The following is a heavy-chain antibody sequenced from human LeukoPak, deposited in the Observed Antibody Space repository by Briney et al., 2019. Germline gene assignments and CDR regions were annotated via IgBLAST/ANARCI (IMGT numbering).Heavy chain of an antibody. CDR2: ISYSGST. D-gene: IGHD3/OR15-3a*01. CDR3: ATAMDWGSRWYFDL. CDR1: GASINNYY. J-gene: IGHJ2*01. V-gene: IGHV4-59*01. Sequence: SETLSLTCTVSGASINNYYCNWIRQPPGKGLEWLGYISYSGSTNYSPSLRSRVSMSLDTSKNQSSLRLNSVTAADTAVYYCATAMDWGSRWYFDLWGRGTLVIVSS.